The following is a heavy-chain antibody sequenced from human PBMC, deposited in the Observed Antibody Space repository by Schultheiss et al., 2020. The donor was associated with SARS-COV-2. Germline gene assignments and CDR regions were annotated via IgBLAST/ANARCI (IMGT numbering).Heavy chain of an antibody. D-gene: IGHD3-3*01. CDR3: TRLGRTTFGEENAFDI. CDR2: IRSKANSYAT. CDR1: GFTFSSYA. Sequence: GGSLRLSCAASGFTFSSYAMSWVRQAPGKGLEWVGRIRSKANSYATAYAASVKGRFTISRDDSKNTAYLQMNSLKTEDTAVYYCTRLGRTTFGEENAFDIWGQGTMVTVSS. V-gene: IGHV3-73*01. J-gene: IGHJ3*02.